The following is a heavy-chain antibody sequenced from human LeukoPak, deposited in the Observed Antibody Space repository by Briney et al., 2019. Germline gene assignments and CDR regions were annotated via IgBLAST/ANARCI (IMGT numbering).Heavy chain of an antibody. D-gene: IGHD6-6*01. CDR1: GFTFSSYG. CDR3: AKDKRVEDSSSFDY. V-gene: IGHV3-30*02. Sequence: PGGSLRLSCAASGFTFSSYGMHWVRQAPGKGLEWVAVIWYDGSNKYYADSVKGRFTISRDNSKNTLYLQMNSLRAEDTAVYYCAKDKRVEDSSSFDYWGQETLVTVSS. CDR2: IWYDGSNK. J-gene: IGHJ4*02.